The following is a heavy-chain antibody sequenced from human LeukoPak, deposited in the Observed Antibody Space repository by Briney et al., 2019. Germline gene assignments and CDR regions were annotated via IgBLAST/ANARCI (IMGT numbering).Heavy chain of an antibody. J-gene: IGHJ4*02. CDR3: AKGLGATDY. D-gene: IGHD2-15*01. CDR1: GGSISSYY. Sequence: SETLSLTCTVSGGSISSYYWSWIRQPPGKGLEWLGYIYYSGSTNYKPSLKSRVTISVDTSKNQFSLKLSSVTAADTAVYYCAKGLGATDYWGQGTLVTVSS. CDR2: IYYSGST. V-gene: IGHV4-59*01.